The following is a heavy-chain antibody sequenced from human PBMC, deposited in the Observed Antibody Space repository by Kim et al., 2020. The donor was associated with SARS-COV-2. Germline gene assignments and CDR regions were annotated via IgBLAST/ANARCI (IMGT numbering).Heavy chain of an antibody. CDR2: ST. CDR3: ARGGSYYFDY. V-gene: IGHV4-31*02. Sequence: STYYNPSLKSRVTISVDTSKNQFSLKLSSVTAADTAVYYCARGGSYYFDYWGQGTLVTVSS. D-gene: IGHD3-10*01. J-gene: IGHJ4*02.